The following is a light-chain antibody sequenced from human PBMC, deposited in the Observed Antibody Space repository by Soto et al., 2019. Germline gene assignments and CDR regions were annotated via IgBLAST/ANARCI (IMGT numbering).Light chain of an antibody. CDR2: GAS. CDR1: QSVSSS. V-gene: IGKV3-15*01. CDR3: QQYNKWPWK. J-gene: IGKJ1*01. Sequence: EIVMTQSPATLSMSPGERVTLSCRASQSVSSSLAWNQQKPGQAPRLLIYGASTRATGVPDRFSGSGSGTEFTLTISSLQSEDFEVYYCQQYNKWPWKFGQGTKVEIK.